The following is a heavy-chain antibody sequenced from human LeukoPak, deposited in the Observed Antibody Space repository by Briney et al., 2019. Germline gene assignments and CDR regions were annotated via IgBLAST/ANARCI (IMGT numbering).Heavy chain of an antibody. V-gene: IGHV3-74*01. D-gene: IGHD4-17*01. J-gene: IGHJ4*02. Sequence: GGSLRLSCADSEFTLSNYWVHWVRQAPGKGLEWVSRINPEATTINYADSVKGRFTISRDNSKNTLYLQMNSLRAEDTAVYYCARALKAYGDYSYYFDYWGQGTLVTVSS. CDR1: EFTLSNYW. CDR2: INPEATTI. CDR3: ARALKAYGDYSYYFDY.